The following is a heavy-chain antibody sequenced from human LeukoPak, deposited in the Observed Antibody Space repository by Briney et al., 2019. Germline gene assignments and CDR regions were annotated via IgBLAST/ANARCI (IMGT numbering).Heavy chain of an antibody. CDR1: GYTFTGYY. CDR2: INPNSGGT. D-gene: IGHD2-15*01. Sequence: ASVKVSCKASGYTFTGYYMHWVRQAPGQGLEWMGRINPNSGGTNYAQKFQGRVTMTRDTSISTAYMELSRLRSDDTAVYYCASRLMVAATWFDPWGQGTLVTVPS. J-gene: IGHJ5*02. CDR3: ASRLMVAATWFDP. V-gene: IGHV1-2*06.